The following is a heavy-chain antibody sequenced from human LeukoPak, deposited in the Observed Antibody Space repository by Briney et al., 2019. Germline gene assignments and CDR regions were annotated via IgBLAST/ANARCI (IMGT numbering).Heavy chain of an antibody. CDR1: GGSISSSSKN. Sequence: ASETLSLTCTVSGGSISSSSKNWGWLRQPPGKGLEWIGSIYYSGSPYYNPSLKSRVTISVDTSKNQFFLKLSSVTAADTAVYYCAKPGSNSAWVYFDDWGQGTPVTVSS. CDR2: IYYSGSP. V-gene: IGHV4-39*01. D-gene: IGHD3-10*01. J-gene: IGHJ4*02. CDR3: AKPGSNSAWVYFDD.